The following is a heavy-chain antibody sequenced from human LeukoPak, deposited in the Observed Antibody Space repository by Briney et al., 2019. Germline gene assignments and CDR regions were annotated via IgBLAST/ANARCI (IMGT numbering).Heavy chain of an antibody. CDR1: GLSFRNFH. CDR3: AKEAHFCGSDCFSSSLDS. J-gene: IGHJ4*02. CDR2: IWYDGSKK. Sequence: GGSLRLSCAASGLSFRNFHMHWFRQAPGKGLEWVAKIWYDGSKKCYAESLKGRLTISRDNSKKTLFLQINSLRDEDTALYYCAKEAHFCGSDCFSSSLDSWGQGTPVTVSS. V-gene: IGHV3-33*06. D-gene: IGHD2-21*02.